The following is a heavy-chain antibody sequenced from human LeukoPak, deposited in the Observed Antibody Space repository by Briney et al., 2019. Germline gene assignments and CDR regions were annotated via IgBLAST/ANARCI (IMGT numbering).Heavy chain of an antibody. J-gene: IGHJ4*02. CDR1: GYTFNTYA. D-gene: IGHD3-22*01. V-gene: IGHV7-4-1*02. CDR3: ASKYYYDSSGYKEADY. Sequence: ASVKVSCKASGYTFNTYAMNWVRQAPGQGLEWMGWINTNTGNPTYAQGFTGRFVFSLDTSVSTAYLQISSLKAEDTAVYYCASKYYYDSSGYKEADYWGQGTLVTVSS. CDR2: INTNTGNP.